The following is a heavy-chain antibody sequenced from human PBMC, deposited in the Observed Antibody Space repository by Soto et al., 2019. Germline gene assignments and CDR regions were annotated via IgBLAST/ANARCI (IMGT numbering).Heavy chain of an antibody. CDR3: ARRSSSWSFDY. D-gene: IGHD6-13*01. Sequence: EVQLLESGGGLVQPGGSLRLSCAASGFTFSSYAMSWVRQAPGKGLEWVSAISGSGDSTYYADSGKGRFTISRDNSKHTLYLQMNSLRAEDTAVYYCARRSSSWSFDYWGQGTLVTVSS. V-gene: IGHV3-23*01. CDR2: ISGSGDST. J-gene: IGHJ4*02. CDR1: GFTFSSYA.